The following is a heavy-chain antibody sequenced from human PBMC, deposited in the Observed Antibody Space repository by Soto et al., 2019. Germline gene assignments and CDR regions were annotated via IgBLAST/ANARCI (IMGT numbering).Heavy chain of an antibody. V-gene: IGHV1-18*01. CDR2: ISAYNGNT. D-gene: IGHD6-19*01. Sequence: ASVKVSCKASGYTFTSYGISWVRQAPGQGLEWMGWISAYNGNTNYAQKIQGRDTMTTDTSTSTANMELRSLRSDDTAVYYCARDEAVAEASFDPWGQGTLVTVSS. CDR3: ARDEAVAEASFDP. J-gene: IGHJ5*02. CDR1: GYTFTSYG.